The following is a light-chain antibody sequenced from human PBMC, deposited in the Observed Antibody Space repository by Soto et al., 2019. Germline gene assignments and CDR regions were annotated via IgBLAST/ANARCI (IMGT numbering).Light chain of an antibody. CDR1: SGSIASNY. Sequence: NFILTQPNSVSESPGKTVTISCTRSSGSIASNYVQWYQQRPGSAPTTVIYEDNQRPSGVPDRFSGSIDSSSNSASLTISGLKTEDEADYYCQSYDSSNPWVFGGGTKLTVL. V-gene: IGLV6-57*04. CDR3: QSYDSSNPWV. CDR2: EDN. J-gene: IGLJ3*02.